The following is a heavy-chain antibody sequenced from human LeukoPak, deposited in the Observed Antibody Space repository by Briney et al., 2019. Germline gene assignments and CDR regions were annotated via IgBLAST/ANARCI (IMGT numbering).Heavy chain of an antibody. CDR3: ARSRTASLDY. CDR2: INHSGST. V-gene: IGHV4-34*01. D-gene: IGHD2-21*02. CDR1: GGPFSGYY. J-gene: IGHJ4*02. Sequence: KPSETLSLTCAVYGGPFSGYYWSWIRQPPGKGLEWIGEINHSGSTNYNPSLKSRVTISVDTSKNQFSLKLSSVTAADTAVYYCARSRTASLDYWGQGTLVTVSS.